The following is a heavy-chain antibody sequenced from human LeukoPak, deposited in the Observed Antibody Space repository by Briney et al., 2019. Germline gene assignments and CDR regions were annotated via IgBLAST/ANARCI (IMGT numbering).Heavy chain of an antibody. Sequence: GGSLRLSCAASGFTFSSHGMSWVRQAPGKGLEWVSLISWDGGSTYYADSVKGRFTISRDNSKNSLYLQMNSLRTEDTALYYCAKAAAAVYYYMDVWGKGTTVTVSS. CDR3: AKAAAAVYYYMDV. CDR2: ISWDGGST. D-gene: IGHD6-13*01. V-gene: IGHV3-43*01. CDR1: GFTFSSHG. J-gene: IGHJ6*03.